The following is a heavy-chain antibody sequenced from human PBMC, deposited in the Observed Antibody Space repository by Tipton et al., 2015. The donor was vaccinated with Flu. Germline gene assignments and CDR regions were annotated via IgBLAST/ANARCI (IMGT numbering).Heavy chain of an antibody. Sequence: TLSLTCTVSGGSISSYYWSWIRQPAGKGLEWIGRIYTSGSTNYNPSLKSRVTMSVDTSKNQFSLKLSSVTAADTAVYYCARDPYCSSTSCYRGYGMDVWGQGTTVTVSS. D-gene: IGHD2-2*02. CDR3: ARDPYCSSTSCYRGYGMDV. V-gene: IGHV4-4*07. CDR2: IYTSGST. J-gene: IGHJ6*02. CDR1: GGSISSYY.